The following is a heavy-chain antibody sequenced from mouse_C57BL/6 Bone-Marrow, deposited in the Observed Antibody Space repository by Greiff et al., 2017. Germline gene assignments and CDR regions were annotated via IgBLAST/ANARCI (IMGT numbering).Heavy chain of an antibody. D-gene: IGHD1-1*01. Sequence: EVKLMESGGGLVQPGGSMKLSCVASGFTFSNYWMNWVRQSPEKGLEWVAQIRLKSDNYATHYAESVKGRFTISRDDSKSSVYLQMNNLRAEDTGIYYCTDYYYVAMDYWGQGTSVTVSS. V-gene: IGHV6-3*01. CDR3: TDYYYVAMDY. CDR1: GFTFSNYW. CDR2: IRLKSDNYAT. J-gene: IGHJ4*01.